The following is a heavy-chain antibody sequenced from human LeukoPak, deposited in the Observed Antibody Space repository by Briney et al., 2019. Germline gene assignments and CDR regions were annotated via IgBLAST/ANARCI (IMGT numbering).Heavy chain of an antibody. CDR2: ISGYNGNT. J-gene: IGHJ6*02. D-gene: IGHD3-10*01. CDR3: AGELGGAGSYFFPYYAMDV. CDR1: GYSFTSYG. Sequence: ASVKVSCKASGYSFTSYGINWVRQAPGQGLEWMGWISGYNGNTKYPQDFQGRVTMTTDTANATAYMELRSLGSDDTAVYYCAGELGGAGSYFFPYYAMDVWGQGTTVTVSS. V-gene: IGHV1-18*01.